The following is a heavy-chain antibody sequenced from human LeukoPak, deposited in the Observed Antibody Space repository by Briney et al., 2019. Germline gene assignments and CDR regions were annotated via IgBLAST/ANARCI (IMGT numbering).Heavy chain of an antibody. CDR2: ISSSSSYI. D-gene: IGHD6-19*01. CDR3: ASRSPGDSSGWYAPLD. CDR1: GFTFSSYS. V-gene: IGHV3-21*01. Sequence: GGSLRLSCAASGFTFSSYSMNWVRQAPGKGLEWVSSISSSSSYIYYADSVKGRFTISRDNVKNSLYLQMNSLRAEDTAVYYCASRSPGDSSGWYAPLDWGQGTLVTVSS. J-gene: IGHJ4*02.